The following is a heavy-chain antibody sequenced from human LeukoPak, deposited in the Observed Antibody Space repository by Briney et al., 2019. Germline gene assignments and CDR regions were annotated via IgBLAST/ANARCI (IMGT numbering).Heavy chain of an antibody. J-gene: IGHJ5*02. CDR2: ISSSSSYI. V-gene: IGHV3-21*01. CDR3: AKSGGVRFDP. CDR1: GFTFSSYS. Sequence: GGSLRLSCAASGFTFSSYSMNWVRQAPGKGLEWVSSISSSSSYIYYADSVKGRFTISRDNAKNSLYLQMNSLRAEDSAVYYCAKSGGVRFDPWGQGTLVTVSS. D-gene: IGHD3-16*01.